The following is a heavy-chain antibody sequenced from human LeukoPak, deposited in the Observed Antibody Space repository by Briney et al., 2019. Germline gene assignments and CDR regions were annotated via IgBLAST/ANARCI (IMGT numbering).Heavy chain of an antibody. CDR3: AKGDILTGYYSASVFDY. D-gene: IGHD3-9*01. Sequence: PGGSLRLSCAASGFTFSSYAMSWVRQVPGKGLEWVSAISGSGGSTYYADSVKGRFTISRDNSKNTLYLQMNSLRAEDTAVYYCAKGDILTGYYSASVFDYWGQGTLVTVSS. CDR2: ISGSGGST. V-gene: IGHV3-23*01. J-gene: IGHJ4*02. CDR1: GFTFSSYA.